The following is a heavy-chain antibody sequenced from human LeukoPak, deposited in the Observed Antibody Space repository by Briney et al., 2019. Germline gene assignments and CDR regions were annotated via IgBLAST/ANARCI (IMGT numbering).Heavy chain of an antibody. CDR2: ISSSSSYI. J-gene: IGHJ3*02. CDR1: GFTFSSYS. CDR3: ARDNTARPDLKAFDI. Sequence: GGSLRLSCAASGFTFSSYSMNWVRQAPGKGLEWVASISSSSSYIYYADSVKGRFTISRDNAKNSLYLQMNSLRAEDTAVYYCARDNTARPDLKAFDIWGQGTMVTVSS. V-gene: IGHV3-21*01. D-gene: IGHD6-6*01.